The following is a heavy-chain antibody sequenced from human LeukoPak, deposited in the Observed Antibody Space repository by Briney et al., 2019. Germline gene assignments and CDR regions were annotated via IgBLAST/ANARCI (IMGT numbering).Heavy chain of an antibody. Sequence: PGRSLRLSCAASGFTFSSYGMHWVRQAPGKGLEWVAVISYDGSNKYYADSVKGRFTISRDNAKNSLYMQMNSLRAEDTAVYYCARDRWGDYGDPDGAFDIWGQGTMVTVSS. V-gene: IGHV3-30*03. D-gene: IGHD4-17*01. CDR2: ISYDGSNK. CDR1: GFTFSSYG. CDR3: ARDRWGDYGDPDGAFDI. J-gene: IGHJ3*02.